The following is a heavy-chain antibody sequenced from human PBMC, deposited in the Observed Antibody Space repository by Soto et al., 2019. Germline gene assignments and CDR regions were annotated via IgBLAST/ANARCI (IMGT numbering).Heavy chain of an antibody. D-gene: IGHD6-19*01. CDR3: ARGGSGWTSACGP. J-gene: IGHJ5*02. CDR1: AYTFTAYY. CDR2: ISPNSGAT. V-gene: IGHV1-2*02. Sequence: ASVKVSCKASAYTFTAYYMHWVRQAPGQGLEWMGWISPNSGATNYAQKFEGRVTMTTDTSIGTAYMELRWLTSDDTAVYYCARGGSGWTSACGPWGQGTLVTVSS.